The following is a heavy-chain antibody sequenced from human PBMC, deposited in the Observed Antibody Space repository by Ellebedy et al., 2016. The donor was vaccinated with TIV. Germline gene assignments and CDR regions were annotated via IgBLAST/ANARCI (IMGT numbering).Heavy chain of an antibody. CDR2: INPNSGGT. CDR1: GYTFTGYY. CDR3: ARDIRVFDS. D-gene: IGHD3-3*02. Sequence: ASVKVSCXASGYTFTGYYMHWVRQAPGQGLEWMGWINPNSGGTNYAQKFQGRVTMTRDTSIRTAYLELSRLTSDDTAVYYCARDIRVFDSWGQGTLLTVSS. V-gene: IGHV1-2*02. J-gene: IGHJ4*02.